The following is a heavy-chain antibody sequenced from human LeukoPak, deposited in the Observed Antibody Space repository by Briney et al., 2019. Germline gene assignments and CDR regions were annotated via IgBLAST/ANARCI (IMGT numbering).Heavy chain of an antibody. D-gene: IGHD4-23*01. J-gene: IGHJ4*02. Sequence: ASVKVSCKASGYTFSGYYMHWVRQAPGQGLEWMGWINPNSGGTNYAQKFQGRVTMTRDTSISTAYMELSRLRSDDTAVYYCARVDYGGNGWGNYWGQGTLVTVSS. CDR1: GYTFSGYY. CDR3: ARVDYGGNGWGNY. CDR2: INPNSGGT. V-gene: IGHV1-2*02.